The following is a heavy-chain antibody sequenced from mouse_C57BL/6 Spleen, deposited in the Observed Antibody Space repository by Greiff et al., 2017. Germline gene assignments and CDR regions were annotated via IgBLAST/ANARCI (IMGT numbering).Heavy chain of an antibody. CDR3: ARDGRNYFDY. CDR2: IDPSDSYT. V-gene: IGHV1-59*01. Sequence: VQLQQPGAELVRPGTSVKLSCKASGYTFTSYWMHWVKPRPGQGLEWSGVIDPSDSYTNYNQKFKGKATLTVDTSSSTAYMQLSSLTSEDSAVYYCARDGRNYFDYWGQGTTLTVSS. CDR1: GYTFTSYW. J-gene: IGHJ2*01. D-gene: IGHD1-1*01.